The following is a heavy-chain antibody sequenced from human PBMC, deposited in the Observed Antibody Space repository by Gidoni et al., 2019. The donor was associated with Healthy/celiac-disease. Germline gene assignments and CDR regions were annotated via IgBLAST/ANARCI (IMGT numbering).Heavy chain of an antibody. J-gene: IGHJ4*02. CDR3: ARHSSPPRDGYNPGPDFDY. D-gene: IGHD5-12*01. CDR1: GGSISSSSYY. CDR2: IYYSGST. Sequence: QLQLQESGPGLVKPSETLSLTCTVSGGSISSSSYYWGWIRQPPGKGLEWIGSIYYSGSTYYNPSLKSRVTISVDTSKNQFSLKLSSVTAADTAVYYCARHSSPPRDGYNPGPDFDYWGQGTLVTVSS. V-gene: IGHV4-39*01.